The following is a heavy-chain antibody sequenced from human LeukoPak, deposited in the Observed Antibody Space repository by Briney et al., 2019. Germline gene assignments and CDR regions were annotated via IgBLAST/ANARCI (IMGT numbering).Heavy chain of an antibody. CDR3: ANSEPPSYYYDSSGYSDY. Sequence: PGGSLRLSCAASQFMFIAYAMTWVRPAPGEGLEWVSAISGSGGSTYYADSVKGRFTISRDNSKNTLYLQMNSLRAEDTAVYYCANSEPPSYYYDSSGYSDYWGEGGLVAV. CDR2: ISGSGGST. D-gene: IGHD3-22*01. CDR1: QFMFIAYA. J-gene: IGHJ4*02. V-gene: IGHV3-23*01.